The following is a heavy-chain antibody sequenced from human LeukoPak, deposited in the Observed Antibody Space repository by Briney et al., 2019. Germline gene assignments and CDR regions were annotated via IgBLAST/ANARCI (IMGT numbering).Heavy chain of an antibody. D-gene: IGHD4-17*01. CDR3: ARGVYGDHLFDY. Sequence: PSEILSLTCTVSGGSISSYYWSWIRQPPGKGLEWIGYIYYSGSTNYNPSLKSRVTISVDTSKNQFSLKLSSVTAADTAVYYCARGVYGDHLFDYWGQGTLVTVSS. CDR1: GGSISSYY. CDR2: IYYSGST. V-gene: IGHV4-59*01. J-gene: IGHJ4*02.